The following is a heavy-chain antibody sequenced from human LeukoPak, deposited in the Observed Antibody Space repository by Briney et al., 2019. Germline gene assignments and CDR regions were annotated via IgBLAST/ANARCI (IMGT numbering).Heavy chain of an antibody. D-gene: IGHD1-26*01. V-gene: IGHV3-53*01. CDR2: IYSGGST. CDR1: GFTDSSNY. CDR3: ARGLSGSYHYFDY. J-gene: IGHJ4*02. Sequence: PGGSLTLSCAVSGFTDSSNYMSWVRQAPGKGLEWVLVIYSGGSTYYADSVKGRFTISRDNAKNTLYLQVNSLRAEDTAVYYCARGLSGSYHYFDYWGQGALVTVSS.